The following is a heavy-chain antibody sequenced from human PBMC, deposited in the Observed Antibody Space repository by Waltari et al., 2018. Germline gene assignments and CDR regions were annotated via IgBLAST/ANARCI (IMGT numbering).Heavy chain of an antibody. D-gene: IGHD3-10*02. Sequence: EVQLLESGGRLVQPGESLRLSCSASGFTFSNYAMHWVRQAPGKGPEWVSALSGGGGSKFYSDSVKGRFTISRDNSNNTLFLQMDNLRVEDTAVYYCAKSPQLLWSAYYYYGMDVWGQGTTVTVSS. J-gene: IGHJ6*02. V-gene: IGHV3-23*01. CDR3: AKSPQLLWSAYYYYGMDV. CDR2: LSGGGGSK. CDR1: GFTFSNYA.